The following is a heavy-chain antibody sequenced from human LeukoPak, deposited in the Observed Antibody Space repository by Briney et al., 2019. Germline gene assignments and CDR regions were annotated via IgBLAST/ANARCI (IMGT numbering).Heavy chain of an antibody. CDR2: MNPNSGNT. Sequence: ASVKVSCKASGYTFTSYDINWVRQATGQGLEWMGWMNPNSGNTGYAQKFQGRVTITADKSTSTAYMELSSLRSEDTAVYYCARGATGYYYDSSGYYLDYWGQGTLVTVSS. CDR3: ARGATGYYYDSSGYYLDY. CDR1: GYTFTSYD. J-gene: IGHJ4*02. D-gene: IGHD3-22*01. V-gene: IGHV1-8*01.